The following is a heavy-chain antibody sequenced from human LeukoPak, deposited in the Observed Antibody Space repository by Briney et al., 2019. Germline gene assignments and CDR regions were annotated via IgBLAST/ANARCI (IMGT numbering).Heavy chain of an antibody. J-gene: IGHJ4*02. CDR3: ARDYYDSSGFGFDY. D-gene: IGHD3-22*01. V-gene: IGHV4-59*06. Sequence: SETLSLTCTVSGVSISSYYWSWIRQHPGKGLEWIGYIYYSGSTYYNPSLKSRVTISVDTSKNQFSLKLSSVTAADTAVYYCARDYYDSSGFGFDYWGQGTLVTVSS. CDR2: IYYSGST. CDR1: GVSISSYY.